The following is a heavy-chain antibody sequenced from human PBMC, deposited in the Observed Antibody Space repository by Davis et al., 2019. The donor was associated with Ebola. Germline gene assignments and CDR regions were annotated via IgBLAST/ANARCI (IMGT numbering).Heavy chain of an antibody. J-gene: IGHJ4*02. CDR1: GGSFSGYY. Sequence: MPSETLSLTCAVYGGSFSGYYWSWIRQPPGKGLEWIGEINHSGSTNYNPSLKSRVTISVDTSKNQFSLKLSSVTAADTAVYYCARVQRRITIFGVAPPTQGVYFDYWGQGTLVTVSS. D-gene: IGHD3-3*01. V-gene: IGHV4-34*01. CDR2: INHSGST. CDR3: ARVQRRITIFGVAPPTQGVYFDY.